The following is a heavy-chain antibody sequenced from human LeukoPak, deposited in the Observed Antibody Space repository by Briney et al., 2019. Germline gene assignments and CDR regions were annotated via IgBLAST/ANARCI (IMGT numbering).Heavy chain of an antibody. J-gene: IGHJ4*02. CDR2: ISGSGGST. Sequence: GGSLRLSCAASGFTFSIYTMNWVRQAPGKGLEWVSAISGSGGSTYYADSVKGRFTISRDNSKNTLYLQMNSLRAEDTAVYYCAKDIVVVVAATDYWGQGTLVTVSS. D-gene: IGHD2-15*01. CDR1: GFTFSIYT. V-gene: IGHV3-23*01. CDR3: AKDIVVVVAATDY.